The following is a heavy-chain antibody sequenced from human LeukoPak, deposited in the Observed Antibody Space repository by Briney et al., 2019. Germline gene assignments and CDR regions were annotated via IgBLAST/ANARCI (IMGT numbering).Heavy chain of an antibody. CDR3: VRGSRVYCGGDCYYY. CDR2: INPSGST. D-gene: IGHD2-21*02. V-gene: IGHV4-34*01. J-gene: IGHJ4*02. Sequence: SETQSLTCTVFGGSFSGYYWSWIRQPPDKGLEWIGEINPSGSTNYNPSLKTRVTISTDTSKNHFSLNLNSVTAADTGVYYCVRGSRVYCGGDCYYYWGQGTLVTVSS. CDR1: GGSFSGYY.